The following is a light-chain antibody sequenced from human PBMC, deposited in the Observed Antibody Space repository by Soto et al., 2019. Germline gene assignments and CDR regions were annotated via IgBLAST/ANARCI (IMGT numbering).Light chain of an antibody. V-gene: IGKV3-11*01. CDR2: DAS. CDR1: QSVGSY. J-gene: IGKJ2*01. Sequence: EVVLTQSPATLSLSPGEGATLSCRASQSVGSYLAWYQHKPGQAPRLLISDASNRATGIPARFSGSGSGTDFTLTISSLEPEDFAVYYCQQRSGWPPLYTFGQGTKLEIK. CDR3: QQRSGWPPLYT.